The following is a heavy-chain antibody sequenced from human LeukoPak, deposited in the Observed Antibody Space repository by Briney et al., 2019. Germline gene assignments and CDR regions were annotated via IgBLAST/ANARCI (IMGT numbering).Heavy chain of an antibody. CDR2: ISGSGGST. J-gene: IGHJ4*02. D-gene: IGHD5-24*01. CDR1: GFTFSSYA. V-gene: IGHV3-23*01. CDR3: ARGKHSGDHY. Sequence: GGSQRLSCAASGFTFSSYAMSWVRQAPGKGLEWVSAISGSGGSTYYADSVKGRFTISRDNSKNTLYLQMNSLRAEDTAVYYCARGKHSGDHYWGQGTLVTVSS.